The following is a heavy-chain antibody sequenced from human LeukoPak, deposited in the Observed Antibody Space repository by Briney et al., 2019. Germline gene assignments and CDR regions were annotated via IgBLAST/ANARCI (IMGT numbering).Heavy chain of an antibody. CDR1: GFIFSSYA. Sequence: GGSLRLSCAASGFIFSSYAMTWVRQAPGKGLEWVSTVGSSGTSTYYADYVKGRFTISRDNSNNTLYLQMNSLRAEDTAVYYCAKDRSSGGSCYNFWGQGTLVTVSS. CDR3: AKDRSSGGSCYNF. CDR2: VGSSGTST. J-gene: IGHJ4*02. V-gene: IGHV3-23*01. D-gene: IGHD2-15*01.